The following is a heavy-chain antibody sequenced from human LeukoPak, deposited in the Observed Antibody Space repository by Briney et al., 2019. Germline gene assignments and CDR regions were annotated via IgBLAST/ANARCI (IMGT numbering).Heavy chain of an antibody. D-gene: IGHD1-14*01. CDR2: TVVGSGNT. V-gene: IGHV1-58*01. Sequence: ASVKVSCKASGFTFTSSAVQWVRQARGQRLEWIGWTVVGSGNTNYAQKFQERVTITRDMSTSTAYMELSSLRSEDTAVYYCAAGLTRGLLFDYWGQGTLVTVSS. J-gene: IGHJ4*02. CDR3: AAGLTRGLLFDY. CDR1: GFTFTSSA.